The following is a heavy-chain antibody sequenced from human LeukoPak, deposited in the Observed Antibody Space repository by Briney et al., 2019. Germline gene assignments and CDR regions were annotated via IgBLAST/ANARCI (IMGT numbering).Heavy chain of an antibody. CDR2: IYHDGST. Sequence: SDTLSLTCTVSGYSISSGYYWGWIRQSPGKGLEWIGSIYHDGSTYYTPSLKSRVTVSVDTSKNQISLNLSSVTAADTAVYYCARDPLSGYSSGWQQDYWGQGTLVTVSS. CDR3: ARDPLSGYSSGWQQDY. V-gene: IGHV4-38-2*02. J-gene: IGHJ4*02. CDR1: GYSISSGYY. D-gene: IGHD6-19*01.